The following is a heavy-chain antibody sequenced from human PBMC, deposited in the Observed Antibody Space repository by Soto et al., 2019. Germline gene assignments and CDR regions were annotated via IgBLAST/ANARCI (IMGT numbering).Heavy chain of an antibody. CDR1: GGSISSYY. V-gene: IGHV4-59*01. CDR3: ASSPTSSSFEFDY. CDR2: IYYSGST. Sequence: SETLSLTCTVSGGSISSYYLSWIRQSPGKGLEWIGYIYYSGSTNYNPSLKSRVTISVDTSKNQFSLKLSSVTAADTAVYYCASSPTSSSFEFDYWGQGTLVTVSS. J-gene: IGHJ4*02. D-gene: IGHD6-6*01.